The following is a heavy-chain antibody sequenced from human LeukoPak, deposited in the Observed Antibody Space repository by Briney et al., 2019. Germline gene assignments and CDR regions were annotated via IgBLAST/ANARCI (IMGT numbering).Heavy chain of an antibody. CDR2: INPNSGGT. V-gene: IGHV1-2*02. Sequence: ASVKVSCKASGYTFTGYYMHWVRQAPGQGLEWMGWINPNSGGTNYAQKFQGRVTMTRDTSISTAYMELSRLRSDDTAVYYCARDHGVNFFGVVIGAFDIWGQGTMVTVSS. J-gene: IGHJ3*02. D-gene: IGHD3-3*01. CDR1: GYTFTGYY. CDR3: ARDHGVNFFGVVIGAFDI.